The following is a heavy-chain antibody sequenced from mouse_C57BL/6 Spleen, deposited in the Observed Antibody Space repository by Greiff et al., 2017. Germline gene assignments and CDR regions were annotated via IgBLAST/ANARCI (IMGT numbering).Heavy chain of an antibody. CDR1: GYTFSDYY. D-gene: IGHD4-1*01. Sequence: EVQLQQSGPELVKPGASVKISCKASGYTFSDYYMNWVKQSHGKSLEWIGDINPKNGGTSYNQKFKGKATLTVDKSSSTAYMELRSLTSEDSAVYYCARRKLNYFDYWGQGTTLTVSS. V-gene: IGHV1-26*01. J-gene: IGHJ2*01. CDR2: INPKNGGT. CDR3: ARRKLNYFDY.